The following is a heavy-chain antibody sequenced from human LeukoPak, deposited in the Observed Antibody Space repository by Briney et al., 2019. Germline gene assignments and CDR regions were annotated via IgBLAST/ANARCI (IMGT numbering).Heavy chain of an antibody. CDR1: GYTLTELS. D-gene: IGHD2-15*01. CDR3: ARGELLKVYYMDV. J-gene: IGHJ6*03. Sequence: ASVKVSCKVSGYTLTELSMHWVRQAPGKGLEWMGGFDPEDGETIYAQKFQGRVTMTKDTSTDTAYMELSSLRSDDTAVYYCARGELLKVYYMDVWGKGTTVTVSS. CDR2: FDPEDGET. V-gene: IGHV1-24*01.